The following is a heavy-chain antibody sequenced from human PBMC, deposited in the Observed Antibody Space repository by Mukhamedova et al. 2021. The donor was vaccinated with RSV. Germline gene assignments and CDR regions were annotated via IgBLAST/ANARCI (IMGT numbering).Heavy chain of an antibody. Sequence: GISWTSGSIGYADSVKGRFTISRDNAKNSLYLQMNSLRAEDTALYYCAKSLERRDWGAYVWNDAFGIWGQGTMVTVSS. D-gene: IGHD3-16*01. CDR3: AKSLERRDWGAYVWNDAFGI. CDR2: ISWTSGSI. J-gene: IGHJ3*02. V-gene: IGHV3-9*01.